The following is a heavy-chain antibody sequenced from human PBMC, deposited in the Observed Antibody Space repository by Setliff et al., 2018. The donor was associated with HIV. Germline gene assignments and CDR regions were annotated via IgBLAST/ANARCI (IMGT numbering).Heavy chain of an antibody. J-gene: IGHJ3*02. D-gene: IGHD3-3*01. V-gene: IGHV4-34*01. Sequence: PSETLSLTCAVYGGSFSGYYWSWIRQPPGKGLEWIGEINHSGNTNYNPSLKSRVTISVDTSKNQFSLKLSSVTAADTAVYYCARSAVVVPADYNFWSGYPTAHAFDIWGQGTMVTVSS. CDR1: GGSFSGYY. CDR2: INHSGNT. CDR3: ARSAVVVPADYNFWSGYPTAHAFDI.